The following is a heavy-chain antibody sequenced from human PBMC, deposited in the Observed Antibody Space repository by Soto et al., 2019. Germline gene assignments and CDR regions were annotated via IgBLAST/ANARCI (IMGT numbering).Heavy chain of an antibody. Sequence: DVQLVESGGGLVQPGGSLRLSCPASGFTFSDHYMDWVRQAPGKGVEWLGRTRNKVTGYTTEYAASVKGRFTISRDDSKNSLYLQMNSLKTEDTAVYYCARDQYCGRSNCYRTGMDVWGQGTTVTVSS. CDR3: ARDQYCGRSNCYRTGMDV. D-gene: IGHD2-2*01. V-gene: IGHV3-72*01. CDR2: TRNKVTGYTT. CDR1: GFTFSDHY. J-gene: IGHJ6*02.